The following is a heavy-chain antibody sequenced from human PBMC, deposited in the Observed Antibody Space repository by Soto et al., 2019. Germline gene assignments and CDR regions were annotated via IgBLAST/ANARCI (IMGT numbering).Heavy chain of an antibody. V-gene: IGHV4-59*01. D-gene: IGHD1-26*01. J-gene: IGHJ4*02. CDR1: GGSISSYY. Sequence: SETLSLTCTVSGGSISSYYWSWIRQPPGKGLEWIGYIYYSGSTNYNPSLKSRVTISVDTSKNQFSLKLSSVTAADTGVYYCARVGSYIVGATGFDYWGQGTLVTVSS. CDR2: IYYSGST. CDR3: ARVGSYIVGATGFDY.